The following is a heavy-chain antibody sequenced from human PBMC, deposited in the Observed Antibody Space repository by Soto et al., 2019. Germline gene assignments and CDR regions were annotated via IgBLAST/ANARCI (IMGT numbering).Heavy chain of an antibody. D-gene: IGHD3-16*01. CDR2: IIPIFGTA. Sequence: SLKVACKASGGTFRSYAISWVRQAPGQGLEWMGGIIPIFGTANYAQKFQGGVTITADESTGTAYMELSSLRSEDTAVYYCAPAGGGTNRPDYWGQGTLVTLSS. CDR1: GGTFRSYA. V-gene: IGHV1-69*01. J-gene: IGHJ4*02. CDR3: APAGGGTNRPDY.